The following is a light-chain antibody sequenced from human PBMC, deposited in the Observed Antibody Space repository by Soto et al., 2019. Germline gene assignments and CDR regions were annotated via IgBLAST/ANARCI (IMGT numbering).Light chain of an antibody. CDR1: SSDVGNYNL. J-gene: IGLJ2*01. V-gene: IGLV2-23*01. CDR3: CSFALRSTLI. Sequence: QSVLTQTASVSGSPGQSITISCTGTSSDVGNYNLVSWYQQYPGKAPKLMIYEGGKRPSGVSNRFSGSKSGNTASLTISGLQAEDEADYYCCSFALRSTLIFGGGTQLTVL. CDR2: EGG.